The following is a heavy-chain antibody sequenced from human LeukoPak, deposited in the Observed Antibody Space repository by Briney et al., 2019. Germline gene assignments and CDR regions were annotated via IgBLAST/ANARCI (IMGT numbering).Heavy chain of an antibody. CDR1: GGSITSYY. Sequence: KPSETLSLTCTVSGGSITSYYWSWIRQPPGKGLEWIGSIYYSGSTNYNPSLKSRVTISVDTSKNQLSLKLSSVTAADTALYYCARENGYRYDYWGQGTLVTVSS. J-gene: IGHJ4*02. CDR3: ARENGYRYDY. V-gene: IGHV4-59*01. D-gene: IGHD5-18*01. CDR2: IYYSGST.